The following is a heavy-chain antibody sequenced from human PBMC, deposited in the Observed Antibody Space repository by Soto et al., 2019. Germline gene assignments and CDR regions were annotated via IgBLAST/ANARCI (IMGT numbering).Heavy chain of an antibody. CDR3: ARGPSGDKVDS. CDR2: IYYSGST. CDR1: GGSISSGGYY. D-gene: IGHD1-26*01. Sequence: PSETLSLTCTVSGGSISSGGYYWSWIRQHPGKGLEWIGYIYYSGSTYYNPSLKSRVTISIDTSKNQFSLKLSSVTAADTAVYYCARGPSGDKVDSWGQGTLVTVSS. V-gene: IGHV4-30-4*08. J-gene: IGHJ4*02.